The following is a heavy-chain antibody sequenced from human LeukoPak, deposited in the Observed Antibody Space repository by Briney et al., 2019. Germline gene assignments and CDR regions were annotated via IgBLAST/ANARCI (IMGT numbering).Heavy chain of an antibody. J-gene: IGHJ4*02. CDR3: AGYYYDSSGYLG. Sequence: PSETLSLTCTVSGGSISSVCYYWAWIRQPPGKGLEWIGSISFGGSTYYNPSLKSRVTIYVDTSKNQVSLKLTSVTAADTAMYYCAGYYYDSSGYLGCGQGTLVTVSS. D-gene: IGHD3-22*01. V-gene: IGHV4-39*01. CDR1: GGSISSVCYY. CDR2: ISFGGST.